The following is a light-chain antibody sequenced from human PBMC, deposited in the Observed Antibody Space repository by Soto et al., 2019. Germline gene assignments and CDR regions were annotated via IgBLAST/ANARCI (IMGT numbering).Light chain of an antibody. CDR2: GAS. CDR3: QHYGSPLT. J-gene: IGKJ4*01. CDR1: QRVRSSY. V-gene: IGKV3-20*01. Sequence: EIVLTQSPGTLSLSPGGRATLSCRASQRVRSSYLAWYQQRPGQAPRLLIFGASFRATGIPDRFCGSGSGTDFTLTISRLEPEDFAVYYCQHYGSPLTFGGGTKVEIK.